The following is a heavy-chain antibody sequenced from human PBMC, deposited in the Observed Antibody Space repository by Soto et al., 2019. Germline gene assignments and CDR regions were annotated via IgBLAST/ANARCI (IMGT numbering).Heavy chain of an antibody. V-gene: IGHV3-23*01. D-gene: IGHD1-1*01. CDR3: ARDTWNTVPAY. Sequence: EVQLLESGGGLVQPGGSLRLSCAASGFTFSGFTMSWVRQAPGKGLEWVSAIFGSGTSTYYADSVKGRFTTSRDNSTNTLYMQMSSLRAEDTAVYYCARDTWNTVPAYWGQGTLVTVSS. CDR1: GFTFSGFT. J-gene: IGHJ4*02. CDR2: IFGSGTST.